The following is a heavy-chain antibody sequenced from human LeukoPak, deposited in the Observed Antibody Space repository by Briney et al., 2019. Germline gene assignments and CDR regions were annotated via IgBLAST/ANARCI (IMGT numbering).Heavy chain of an antibody. J-gene: IGHJ5*02. CDR3: AKDPYDYVWGSFRPTSFDT. Sequence: GGSLRLSCTASGFTFSSYAMSWVRQGPGKGLEWGSDISGSGGGTYYEDSVKGRFTVSRDNSKNQLYLPMTSLRAEDTAVYYCAKDPYDYVWGSFRPTSFDTWGQGPMVTVSS. CDR1: GFTFSSYA. V-gene: IGHV3-23*01. D-gene: IGHD3-16*02. CDR2: ISGSGGGT.